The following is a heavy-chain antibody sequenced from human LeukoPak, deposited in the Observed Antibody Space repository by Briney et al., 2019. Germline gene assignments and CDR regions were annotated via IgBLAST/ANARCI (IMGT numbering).Heavy chain of an antibody. CDR2: ISGSGGST. D-gene: IGHD2-2*01. CDR1: GFTFSSYA. CDR3: AKDPSESVGFDY. J-gene: IGHJ4*02. Sequence: TGGSLRLSCAASGFTFSSYAMSWVRQAPGKGLEWVSAISGSGGSTYYADSVKGRFTISRDNSKNTLYLQMNSLRAEDTAVYYCAKDPSESVGFDYWGQGTLVTVSS. V-gene: IGHV3-23*01.